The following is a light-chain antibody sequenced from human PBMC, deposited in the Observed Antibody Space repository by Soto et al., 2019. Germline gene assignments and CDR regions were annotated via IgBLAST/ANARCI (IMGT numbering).Light chain of an antibody. CDR1: QSVSNF. V-gene: IGKV3-11*01. CDR2: DAS. Sequence: EIVLTQSPATLSLSPGERATLSCRASQSVSNFLAWYQHKPGQAHRLLIYDASNRATGIPARFSGSGSGTDFTLTISSLEPADFAVYYCQQRSNLWTFGQGTKVDIK. CDR3: QQRSNLWT. J-gene: IGKJ1*01.